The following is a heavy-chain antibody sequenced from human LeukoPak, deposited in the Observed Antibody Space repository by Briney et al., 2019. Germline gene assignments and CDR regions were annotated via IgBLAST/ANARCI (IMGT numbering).Heavy chain of an antibody. CDR1: GYSISSGYY. J-gene: IGHJ2*01. Sequence: SETLSLTCTVSGYSISSGYYWGWIRQPPGKGLEWIGSIYHSGSTYYNPSLKSRVTISVDTSKNQFSLKLSSVTAADTAVYYCASVNSGSYGYFDLWGRGTLVTVSS. D-gene: IGHD1-26*01. CDR3: ASVNSGSYGYFDL. V-gene: IGHV4-38-2*02. CDR2: IYHSGST.